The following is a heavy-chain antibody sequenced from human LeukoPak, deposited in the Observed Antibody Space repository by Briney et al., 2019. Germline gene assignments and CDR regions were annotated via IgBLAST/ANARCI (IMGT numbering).Heavy chain of an antibody. D-gene: IGHD3-10*01. CDR3: ARSPPYGSGVDY. CDR2: IYSGGST. CDR1: GFTVSSNY. V-gene: IGHV3-53*01. Sequence: GGSLRHSCAASGFTVSSNYMSWVRQAPGKGLEWVSVIYSGGSTYYADSVKGRFTISRDNSKNTLYLQMNSLRAEDTAVYYCARSPPYGSGVDYWGQGTLVTVSS. J-gene: IGHJ4*02.